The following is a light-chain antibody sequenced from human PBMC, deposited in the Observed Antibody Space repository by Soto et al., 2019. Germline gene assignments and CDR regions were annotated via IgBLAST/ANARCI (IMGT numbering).Light chain of an antibody. CDR1: QSLNSNS. J-gene: IGKJ1*01. CDR3: EQYGYSRRT. V-gene: IGKV3-20*01. CDR2: GAS. Sequence: EIVLTQSPGTLSLSPGERATLSCRASQSLNSNSLAWYQQKPGQAPRLLIYGASNRATGTPDRLSGSGSKTVFTLSISRLESGDFSLYYCEQYGYSRRTLGQGTKVE.